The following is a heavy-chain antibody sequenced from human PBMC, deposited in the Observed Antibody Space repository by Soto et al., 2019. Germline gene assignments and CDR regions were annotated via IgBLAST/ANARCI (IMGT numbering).Heavy chain of an antibody. CDR2: MNPNSGNT. J-gene: IGHJ6*02. D-gene: IGHD1-1*01. CDR1: GYTFTSYD. CDR3: ARERTGTTSMDV. Sequence: QVQLVQSGAEGKKPGASVKVSCKASGYTFTSYDINWVRQATGQGLEWMGWMNPNSGNTGYAQKFQGRVTMTRNTSISTAYVELSSLRSEDTAVYYCARERTGTTSMDVWGQGTTVTVSS. V-gene: IGHV1-8*01.